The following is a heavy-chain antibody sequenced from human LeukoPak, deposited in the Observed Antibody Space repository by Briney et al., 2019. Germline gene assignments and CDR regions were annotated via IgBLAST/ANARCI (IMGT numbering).Heavy chain of an antibody. V-gene: IGHV3-30-3*01. CDR2: ISYDGSNK. J-gene: IGHJ5*02. Sequence: GGSLRLSCAASGFTFSSYAMHWVRQAPGKGLEWVAVISYDGSNKYYADSVKGRFTISRDNSKNTLDLQMNSLRAEDTAVYYCARSSSTSSTRFDTWGQGTLVTVSS. CDR1: GFTFSSYA. CDR3: ARSSSTSSTRFDT. D-gene: IGHD2-2*01.